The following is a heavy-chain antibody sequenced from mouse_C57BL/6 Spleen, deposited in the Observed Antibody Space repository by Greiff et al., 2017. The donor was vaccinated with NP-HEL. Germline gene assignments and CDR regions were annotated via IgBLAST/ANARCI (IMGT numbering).Heavy chain of an antibody. V-gene: IGHV1-59*01. CDR1: GYTFTSYW. J-gene: IGHJ1*03. Sequence: QVQLQQPGAELVRPGTSVKLSCKASGYTFTSYWMHCVKQRPGQGLEWIGVIDPSDSYTNYNQKFKGKATLTVDTSSSTAYMQLSSLTSEDSAVYYCARWGGYYGSSKYFDVWGTGTTVTVSS. CDR2: IDPSDSYT. CDR3: ARWGGYYGSSKYFDV. D-gene: IGHD1-1*01.